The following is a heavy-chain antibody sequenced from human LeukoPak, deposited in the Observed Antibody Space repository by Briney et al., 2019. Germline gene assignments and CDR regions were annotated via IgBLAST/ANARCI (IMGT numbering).Heavy chain of an antibody. Sequence: PSETLSLTCTVSGGSVSSGSYYWSWIRQPPGTGLEWIGYIYYSGSTNCNPSLKSRVTISVDTSKNQFSLKLSSVTAADTAVYYCAIMVRGVKKEPIDYWGQGTLVTVSS. CDR3: AIMVRGVKKEPIDY. CDR2: IYYSGST. D-gene: IGHD3-10*01. J-gene: IGHJ4*02. CDR1: GGSVSSGSYY. V-gene: IGHV4-61*01.